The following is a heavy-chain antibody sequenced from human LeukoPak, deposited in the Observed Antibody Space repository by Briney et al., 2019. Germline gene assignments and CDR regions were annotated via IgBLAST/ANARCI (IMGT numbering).Heavy chain of an antibody. D-gene: IGHD3-22*01. J-gene: IGHJ4*02. CDR2: INPSGGST. CDR3: ARGLDYYDSSGQTDY. CDR1: GYTFTSYY. Sequence: ASVKVSCKASGYTFTSYYMHWVRQAPGQGLEWIGIINPSGGSTSYAQKFQGRVAMTRDTSTSTVYMELSSLRSEDTAVYYCARGLDYYDSSGQTDYWGQGTLVTVSS. V-gene: IGHV1-46*03.